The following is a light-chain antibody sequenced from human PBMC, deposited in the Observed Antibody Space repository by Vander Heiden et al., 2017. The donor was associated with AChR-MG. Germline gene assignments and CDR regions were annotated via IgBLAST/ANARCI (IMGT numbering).Light chain of an antibody. V-gene: IGLV3-1*01. Sequence: SSELTQLPSVAVPPGLRASIPCSGDRLGDKYVWWHPHQPAQSHVLHLHQKSKHPAGIPERFAGSNSGNTATMTISGTEAMDEADYYCQAWDSNTGEFGGGTKLTVL. J-gene: IGLJ2*01. CDR3: QAWDSNTGE. CDR1: RLGDKY. CDR2: QKS.